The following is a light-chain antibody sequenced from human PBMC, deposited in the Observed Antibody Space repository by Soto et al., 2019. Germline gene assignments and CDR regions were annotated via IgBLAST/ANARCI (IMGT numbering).Light chain of an antibody. V-gene: IGKV4-1*01. CDR2: WAS. J-gene: IGKJ1*01. CDR3: QQYGGSHRT. Sequence: DIVMTQSPDSLAVSLGERATISCKSSQTISYTSINKTYLAWYQQRPGQPPKLLIYWASIRGSGVPDRLSGSGFGTDFTLTISSLQNEDFEVYYCQQYGGSHRTLGQGTKVDIK. CDR1: QTISYTSINKTY.